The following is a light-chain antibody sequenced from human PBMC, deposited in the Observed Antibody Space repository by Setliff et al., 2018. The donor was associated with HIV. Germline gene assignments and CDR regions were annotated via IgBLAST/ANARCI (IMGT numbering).Light chain of an antibody. CDR1: SSDVGGYNY. Sequence: QSVLTQPASVSGSPGQSITISCTGTSSDVGGYNYVSWYQLHPGKAPKFMIFDVSERPSGVSNRFSGSKFGNTASLTISGLQAEDEANYYCLSHTSRSTYVFGTGTKVTVL. CDR2: DVS. V-gene: IGLV2-14*03. J-gene: IGLJ1*01. CDR3: LSHTSRSTYV.